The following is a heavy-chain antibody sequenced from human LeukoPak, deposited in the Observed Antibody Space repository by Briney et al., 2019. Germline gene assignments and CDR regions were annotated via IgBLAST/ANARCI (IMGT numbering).Heavy chain of an antibody. CDR2: SSWNSGSI. CDR3: AKDLYGSSWSFDY. D-gene: IGHD6-13*01. V-gene: IGHV3-9*01. CDR1: GFTFDDYA. Sequence: GGSLGLSCAASGFTFDDYAMHWVRQAPGKGLEWVSGSSWNSGSIGYADSVKGRFTISRDNAKNSLYLQMNSLRAEDTALYYCAKDLYGSSWSFDYWGQGTLVTVSS. J-gene: IGHJ4*02.